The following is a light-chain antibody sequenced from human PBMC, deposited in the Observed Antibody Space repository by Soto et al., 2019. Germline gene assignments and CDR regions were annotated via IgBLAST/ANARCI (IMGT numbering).Light chain of an antibody. V-gene: IGLV2-14*01. CDR2: EVS. J-gene: IGLJ3*02. CDR3: TSYTSSSTWV. Sequence: QSALTQPASVSGSPGQSITISCTGTSGDVGNHNYVSWFQQYPGKAPKLKIYEVSNRPSGVSNRFSGSKSGNTASLTISDLQAEDEADYYCTSYTSSSTWVFGGGTQLTVL. CDR1: SGDVGNHNY.